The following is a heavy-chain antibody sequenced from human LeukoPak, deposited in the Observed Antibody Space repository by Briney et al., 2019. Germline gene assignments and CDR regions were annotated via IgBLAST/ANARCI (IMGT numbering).Heavy chain of an antibody. J-gene: IGHJ4*02. CDR2: ISAYNGNT. D-gene: IGHD2-2*01. V-gene: IGHV1-18*01. Sequence: ASVKVSCKASGYTFTSYGISWVRQALGQGLEWMGWISAYNGNTNYAQKLQGRVTMTTDTSTSTAYMELRSLRSDDTAVYYCARGGTGYCSSTSCYGGDYWGQGTLVTVSS. CDR3: ARGGTGYCSSTSCYGGDY. CDR1: GYTFTSYG.